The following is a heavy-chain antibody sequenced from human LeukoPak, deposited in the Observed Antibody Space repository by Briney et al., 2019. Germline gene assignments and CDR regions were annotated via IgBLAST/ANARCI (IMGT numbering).Heavy chain of an antibody. CDR2: IIPIFGTA. CDR3: ARGRVVPVPDY. V-gene: IGHV1-69*01. Sequence: SLDVSCKASGGTFSSYAISWVRQAPGQGLEWMGGIIPIFGTANYAQKFQGRVTITADESTSTAYMELSSLRSEDTAVYYCARGRVVPVPDYWGQGTLVTVSS. CDR1: GGTFSSYA. D-gene: IGHD2-2*01. J-gene: IGHJ4*02.